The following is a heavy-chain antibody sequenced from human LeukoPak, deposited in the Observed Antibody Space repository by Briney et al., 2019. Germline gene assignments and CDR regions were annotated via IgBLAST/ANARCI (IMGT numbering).Heavy chain of an antibody. CDR3: ARDSSFYGSGSYSPFDY. D-gene: IGHD3-10*01. CDR1: GGTFSSYA. Sequence: GASVKVSCKASGGTFSSYAISWVRQAPGQGLEWMGGIIPIFGTANYAQKFQGRVTITADESTSTAYMELRSLTSDDTAVYYCARDSSFYGSGSYSPFDYWGQGTLVSVSS. CDR2: IIPIFGTA. V-gene: IGHV1-69*13. J-gene: IGHJ4*02.